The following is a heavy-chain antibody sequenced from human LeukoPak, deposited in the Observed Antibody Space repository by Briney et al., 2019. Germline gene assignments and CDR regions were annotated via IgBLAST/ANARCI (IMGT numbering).Heavy chain of an antibody. CDR3: ARDRVGEVAGD. CDR1: SGSISSYY. D-gene: IGHD6-19*01. Sequence: SETLSLTCTVSSGSISSYYWSWIRQPPGRGLEWIGYIQYSESTNYKPSVKSQVNISVDKSKNQFALKLSSVTAADTAVYYCARDRVGEVAGDWGQGTLVTVSS. V-gene: IGHV4-59*12. CDR2: IQYSEST. J-gene: IGHJ4*02.